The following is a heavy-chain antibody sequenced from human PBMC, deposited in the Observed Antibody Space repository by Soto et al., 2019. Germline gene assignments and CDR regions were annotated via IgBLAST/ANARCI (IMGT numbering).Heavy chain of an antibody. CDR1: GSSFSSYA. D-gene: IGHD3-16*01. V-gene: IGHV3-23*01. CDR2: ISGPGSIT. Sequence: EVQLLESGGGLVQPGGSLRLSCAASGSSFSSYARNWVRQAPGKGLEWVSSISGPGSITYYADSVKGRFTISRDNSKDTLYMQMNSLRVEDTAVYYCAKGGFWVHYGMDVWGQGTTVTVSS. J-gene: IGHJ6*02. CDR3: AKGGFWVHYGMDV.